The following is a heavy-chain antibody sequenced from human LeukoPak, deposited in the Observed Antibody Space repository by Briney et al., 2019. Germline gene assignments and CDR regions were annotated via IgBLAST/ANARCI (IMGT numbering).Heavy chain of an antibody. CDR3: ARLKAGF. CDR2: ISSRSITI. J-gene: IGHJ4*02. V-gene: IGHV3-11*01. Sequence: PGGSLRLSCAASGFTFSDYYMSWIRQAPRKGLEWVAYISSRSITIHYADSVRGRFTISRDNAKRSVYLQMNSMGAEDTAICYCARLKAGFWGQGTLVTVSS. CDR1: GFTFSDYY.